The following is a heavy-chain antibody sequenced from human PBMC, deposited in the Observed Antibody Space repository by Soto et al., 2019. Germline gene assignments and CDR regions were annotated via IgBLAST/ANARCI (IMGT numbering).Heavy chain of an antibody. J-gene: IGHJ5*02. CDR1: CGSFVSSAYY. CDR2: INSSGST. Sequence: PSETLSLTCTVSCGSFVSSAYYWGWIRRAPGKGLEWIGSINSSGSTFSNPSLKSRVTLSVDTSKNQFSLKLTSVTAADTALYYCSRRAPEGFDPWGQGTLVTVSS. V-gene: IGHV4-39*01. CDR3: SRRAPEGFDP.